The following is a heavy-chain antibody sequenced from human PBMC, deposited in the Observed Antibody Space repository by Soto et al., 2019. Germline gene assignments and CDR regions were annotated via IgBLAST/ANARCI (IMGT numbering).Heavy chain of an antibody. CDR2: IYSGGST. D-gene: IGHD4-17*01. CDR3: AKDLQGYGVYSRSGFDY. V-gene: IGHV3-66*01. J-gene: IGHJ4*02. CDR1: GFTVSSNY. Sequence: GGSLRLSCAASGFTVSSNYMSWVRQAPGKGLEWVSVIYSGGSTYYADSVKGRFTISGDNSKNTLYLQMNSLGAEDTAVYYCAKDLQGYGVYSRSGFDYWGQGTLVTVSS.